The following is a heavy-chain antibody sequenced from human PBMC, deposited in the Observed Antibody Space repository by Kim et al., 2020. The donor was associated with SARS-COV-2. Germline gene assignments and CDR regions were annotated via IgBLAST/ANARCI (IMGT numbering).Heavy chain of an antibody. J-gene: IGHJ4*02. V-gene: IGHV1-3*01. D-gene: IGHD6-13*01. CDR3: ASSAPFPGIATPHPPYYFDY. Sequence: SVKVSCKASGYTFTSYAMHWVRQAPGQRLEWMGWINAGNGNTKYSQKFQGRVTITRDTSASTAYMELSSLRSEDTAVYYCASSAPFPGIATPHPPYYFDYWGQGTLVTVSS. CDR2: INAGNGNT. CDR1: GYTFTSYA.